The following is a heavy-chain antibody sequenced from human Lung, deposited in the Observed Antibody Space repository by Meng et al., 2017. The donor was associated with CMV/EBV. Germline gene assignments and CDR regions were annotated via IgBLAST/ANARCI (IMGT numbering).Heavy chain of an antibody. CDR2: IPHRGSS. CDR1: GDSITNHNW. D-gene: IGHD3-10*01. Sequence: QVQWRESGPALVKPSETLSLTCAVSGDSITNHNWWAWVRQPPGKGLEWIGEIPHRGSSAYNPSLKSRVSMSIDKSKNQFSLKLTSVTAADTAVHHCLRRSGGSVWGQGTLVTVSS. V-gene: IGHV4-4*02. CDR3: LRRSGGSV. J-gene: IGHJ1*01.